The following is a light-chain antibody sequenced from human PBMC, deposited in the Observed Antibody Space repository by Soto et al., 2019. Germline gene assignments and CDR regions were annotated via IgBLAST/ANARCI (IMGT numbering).Light chain of an antibody. Sequence: DIQMTQSPSSLSASVGDRVTITCRASQSINTYLNWYQQQPGKAPKLMLYSPSSLQTGVPSRFSGTGSGTDFALTVSSLQPEDFATYYCQQRHRTPQSFGPGTKVDMK. CDR1: QSINTY. J-gene: IGKJ3*01. V-gene: IGKV1-39*01. CDR2: SPS. CDR3: QQRHRTPQS.